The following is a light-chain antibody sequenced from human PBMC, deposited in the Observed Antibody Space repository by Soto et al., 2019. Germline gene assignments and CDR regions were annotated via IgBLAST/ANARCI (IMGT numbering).Light chain of an antibody. CDR1: QSISSY. CDR3: QQRTDWLWT. J-gene: IGKJ1*01. Sequence: EIVLTQSPATLSLSPGERATLSCRVSQSISSYLAWYQQKPGQAPRLLVYDGSNRATGIPARFSGSGYGTDFTLTISSLEPEDFAGYYCQQRTDWLWTFGQGTKVQMK. V-gene: IGKV3-11*01. CDR2: DGS.